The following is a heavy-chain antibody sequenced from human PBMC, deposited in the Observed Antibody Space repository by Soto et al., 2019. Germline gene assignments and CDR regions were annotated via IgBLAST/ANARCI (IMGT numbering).Heavy chain of an antibody. Sequence: PGESLKISFKGSGYSFTSYWISWVRQMPGKGLEWMGRIDPSDSYTNYSPSFQGHVTISADKSISTAYLQWSSLKASDTAVYYCATEYDSSGYYYSAYFDYWGQGTLVTVSS. V-gene: IGHV5-10-1*01. D-gene: IGHD3-22*01. CDR3: ATEYDSSGYYYSAYFDY. J-gene: IGHJ4*02. CDR1: GYSFTSYW. CDR2: IDPSDSYT.